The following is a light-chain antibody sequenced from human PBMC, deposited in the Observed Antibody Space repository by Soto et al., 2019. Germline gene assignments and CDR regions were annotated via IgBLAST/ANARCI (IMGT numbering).Light chain of an antibody. CDR2: GNT. V-gene: IGLV1-40*01. CDR1: SSNIGAGFD. CDR3: QSYDNSLSGSWV. J-gene: IGLJ3*02. Sequence: QSVVTQPPSVSGAPGQRVTISCSGGSSNIGAGFDVHWYQQLPGTAPKLLIYGNTNRPSGVPDRFSGSKSGTSASLAITGLQAEDEADYYCQSYDNSLSGSWVFGGGTKLTVL.